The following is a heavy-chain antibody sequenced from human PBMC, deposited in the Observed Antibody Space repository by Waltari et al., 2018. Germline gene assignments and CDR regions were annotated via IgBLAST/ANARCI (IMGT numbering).Heavy chain of an antibody. CDR3: ARGRQAGTYANWFDP. J-gene: IGHJ5*02. CDR2: IDYSGST. CDR1: GGSISSSSYY. V-gene: IGHV4-39*07. Sequence: QLQLQESGPGLVKPSETLSLTCTVSGGSISSSSYYWGWIRQPPGKGLEWIGSIDYSGSTDYNPSLKSRVTIAVDTSKNQFSLKLSSVTAADTAVYYCARGRQAGTYANWFDPWGQGTLVTVSS. D-gene: IGHD6-13*01.